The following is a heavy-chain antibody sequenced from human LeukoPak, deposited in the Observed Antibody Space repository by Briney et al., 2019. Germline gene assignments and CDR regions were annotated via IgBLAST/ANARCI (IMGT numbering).Heavy chain of an antibody. J-gene: IGHJ5*02. D-gene: IGHD6-6*01. CDR3: ARVEYSSHTDWFDP. Sequence: SETLSLTCTVSGGSISSYYWSWIRQPPGKGLEWIGYIYYSGSTNYNPSLKSRVTISVDTSKNQFSLKLSSVTAADTAVYCCARVEYSSHTDWFDPWGQGTLVTVSS. V-gene: IGHV4-59*01. CDR2: IYYSGST. CDR1: GGSISSYY.